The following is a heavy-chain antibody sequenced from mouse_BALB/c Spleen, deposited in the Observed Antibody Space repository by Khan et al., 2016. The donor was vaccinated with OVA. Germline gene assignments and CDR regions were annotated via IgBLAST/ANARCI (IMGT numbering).Heavy chain of an antibody. CDR1: GYTFTSYW. CDR2: INPSTGYT. CDR3: ARAMDDGYPPFAY. V-gene: IGHV1-7*01. D-gene: IGHD2-3*01. J-gene: IGHJ3*01. Sequence: VQLQESGAELAKPGASVKMSCKTSGYTFTSYWMHWVKQRPGQGLEWIGYINPSTGYTDYNQKFKDKATLTADKSSSIVYMQLSRLTSEDSAVYYCARAMDDGYPPFAYWGQGTLVTVSA.